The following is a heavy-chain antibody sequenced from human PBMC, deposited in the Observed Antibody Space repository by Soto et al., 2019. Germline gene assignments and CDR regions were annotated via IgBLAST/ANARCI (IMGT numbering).Heavy chain of an antibody. V-gene: IGHV3-9*01. CDR3: VYTGAFDI. Sequence: PGGSLRLSCAASGFTFDDYAMHWVRQAPGKGLEWVSGISWNSGSIGYADSVKGRFTISRDNAKNSLYLQMNSLRAEDTALYYCVYTGAFDIWGQGTMVT. CDR1: GFTFDDYA. D-gene: IGHD2-8*02. J-gene: IGHJ3*02. CDR2: ISWNSGSI.